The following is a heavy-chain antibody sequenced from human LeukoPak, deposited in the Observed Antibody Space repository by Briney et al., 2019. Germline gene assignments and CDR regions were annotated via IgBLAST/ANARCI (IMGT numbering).Heavy chain of an antibody. CDR1: GFTVSSNY. D-gene: IGHD3-16*02. V-gene: IGHV3-66*01. CDR3: ARDPESYYDYVWGSYRTLDY. Sequence: GGSLRLSCAASGFTVSSNYMSWVRQAPGKGLEWVSVIYSGGSTYYADSVKGRFTISRDNSKNTLYLQMNSLRAEDTAVYYCARDPESYYDYVWGSYRTLDYWGQGTLVTVSS. J-gene: IGHJ4*02. CDR2: IYSGGST.